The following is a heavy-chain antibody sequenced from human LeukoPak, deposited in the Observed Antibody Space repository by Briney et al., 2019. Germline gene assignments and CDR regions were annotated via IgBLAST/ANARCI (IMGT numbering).Heavy chain of an antibody. J-gene: IGHJ5*02. D-gene: IGHD3-3*01. V-gene: IGHV3-21*01. CDR2: ISSSSSYI. CDR1: GFTFSSYS. Sequence: GGSLRLSCAASGFTFSSYSMNWVRQAPGKGLEWVSSISSSSSYIYYADSVKGRFTISRDNAKNSLYLQMNSLRAEDTAVYYCARSSYYDFWSGYYTAISDDWFDPWGQGTLVTVSS. CDR3: ARSSYYDFWSGYYTAISDDWFDP.